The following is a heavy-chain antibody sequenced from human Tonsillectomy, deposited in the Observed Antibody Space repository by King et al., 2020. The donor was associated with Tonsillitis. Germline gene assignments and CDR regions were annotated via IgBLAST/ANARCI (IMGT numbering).Heavy chain of an antibody. CDR2: ILHDGTKK. CDR1: GFTFSSHG. Sequence: VQLVESGGGVVQPGTSLRLSCAASGFTFSSHGMHWVRQAPGKGLEWVALILHDGTKKFYADSVKGRFTISRDNSKNTLYLQLNSLRPEDTAVYYCWSRYDSSGGPFDYGGQGTLVTVS. V-gene: IGHV3-30*03. CDR3: WSRYDSSGGPFDY. D-gene: IGHD3-22*01. J-gene: IGHJ4*02.